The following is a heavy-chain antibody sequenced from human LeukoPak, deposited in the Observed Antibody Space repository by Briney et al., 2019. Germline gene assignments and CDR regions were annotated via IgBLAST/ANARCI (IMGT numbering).Heavy chain of an antibody. J-gene: IGHJ4*02. CDR3: ARAEDHYGDYFYWGDS. CDR1: GFTFSSYW. D-gene: IGHD4-17*01. Sequence: PGGSLRLSCAASGFTFSSYWMSWVRQAPGKGLEWVATIKVDGSEKYYVDSVKGRFTISRDNAKNSLYLQMNSLRAEDTAVYYCARAEDHYGDYFYWGDSWGQGTLVTVSS. V-gene: IGHV3-7*01. CDR2: IKVDGSEK.